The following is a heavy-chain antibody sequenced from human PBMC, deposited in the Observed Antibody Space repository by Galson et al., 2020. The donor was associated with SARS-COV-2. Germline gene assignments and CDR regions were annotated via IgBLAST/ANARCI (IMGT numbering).Heavy chain of an antibody. V-gene: IGHV3-11*01. CDR3: ARKGILDI. CDR1: GFTLGDYF. CDR2: ISDVGTTT. J-gene: IGHJ3*02. D-gene: IGHD6-13*01. Sequence: GESLKISCAASGFTLGDYFMSWIRQAPGKGLEWVSYISDVGTTTGYADSVKGRFTISRDNAKNSVYLQMNSLRADDTAVYYCARKGILDIWGQGTMVTVSS.